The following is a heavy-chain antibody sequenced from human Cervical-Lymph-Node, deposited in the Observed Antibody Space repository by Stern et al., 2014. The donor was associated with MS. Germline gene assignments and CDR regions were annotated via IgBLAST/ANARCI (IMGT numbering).Heavy chain of an antibody. CDR1: GASITSYY. CDR3: ARATDL. Sequence: VQLVESGPGLLRPSETLSLTCTVSGASITSYYWRWIRQPPGKGLECIGYIDYSGTTNYNASLKGRVAISIDTSKTQFSLRLSAVTAADTAVYYCARATDLWGQGTLVTVSS. J-gene: IGHJ5*02. CDR2: IDYSGTT. V-gene: IGHV4-59*01.